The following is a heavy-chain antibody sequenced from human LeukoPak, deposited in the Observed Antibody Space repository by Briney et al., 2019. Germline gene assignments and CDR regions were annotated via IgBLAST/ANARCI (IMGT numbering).Heavy chain of an antibody. J-gene: IGHJ4*02. D-gene: IGHD2-2*01. V-gene: IGHV1-69*05. CDR2: IIPIFGTA. Sequence: SVKVSCKASGGTFSSYAISWVRQAPGQGLEWMGGIIPIFGTANYAQKFQGRVTITTDESTGTAYMELSSLRSEDTAVYYCARLLGYCSSTSCEKDYWGQGTLVTVSS. CDR1: GGTFSSYA. CDR3: ARLLGYCSSTSCEKDY.